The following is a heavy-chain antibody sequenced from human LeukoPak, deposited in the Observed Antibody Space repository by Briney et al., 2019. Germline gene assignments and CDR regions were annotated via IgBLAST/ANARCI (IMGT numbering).Heavy chain of an antibody. Sequence: PSETLSLTCTVSGYSISSGYYWGWIRPPPGKGLEWIGSIYHSGSTYYNPSLKSRVTISVDTSKNQFSLKLSSVTAADTAVYYCARRSPYGGYVGWGQGTLVTVSS. CDR2: IYHSGST. D-gene: IGHD5-12*01. CDR3: ARRSPYGGYVG. J-gene: IGHJ4*02. CDR1: GYSISSGYY. V-gene: IGHV4-38-2*02.